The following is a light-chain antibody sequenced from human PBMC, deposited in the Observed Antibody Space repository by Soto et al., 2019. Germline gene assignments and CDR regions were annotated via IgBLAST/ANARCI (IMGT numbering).Light chain of an antibody. Sequence: QSVLTQPPSVSGAPGQRVTISCTGCSSNIGAGCEVHWYQHLPGKAPKLLIYGNTNRPSGVPDRFSGSKSGTSASLAITGLQAEDEADYYCQSYDSSLSASYVFGGGNRSPS. V-gene: IGLV1-40*01. J-gene: IGLJ1*01. CDR2: GNT. CDR1: SSNIGAGCE. CDR3: QSYDSSLSASYV.